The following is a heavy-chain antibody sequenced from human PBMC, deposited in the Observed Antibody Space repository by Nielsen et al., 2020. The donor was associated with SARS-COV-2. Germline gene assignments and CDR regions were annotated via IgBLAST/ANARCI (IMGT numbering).Heavy chain of an antibody. CDR3: ARDLENNDSTDHFEF. CDR2: INPSGGST. D-gene: IGHD2/OR15-2a*01. V-gene: IGHV1-46*01. CDR1: GYTFTSYY. J-gene: IGHJ4*02. Sequence: ASVKVSCKASGYTFTSYYMHWVRQAPGQGLEWMGIINPSGGSTSYAQKFQGRVTMTTDTSTSTAYLELRSLRSDDTAVYYCARDLENNDSTDHFEFWGQGTLVTVSS.